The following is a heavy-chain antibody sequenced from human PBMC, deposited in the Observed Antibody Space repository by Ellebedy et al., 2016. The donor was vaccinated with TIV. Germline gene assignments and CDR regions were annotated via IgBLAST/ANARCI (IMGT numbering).Heavy chain of an antibody. D-gene: IGHD6-13*01. CDR3: VKEGMSSWHYYFDL. J-gene: IGHJ2*01. V-gene: IGHV4-4*07. CDR1: GASISTYY. Sequence: SVTLSLTXTVSGASISTYYWSWIRQPAGKGLEWIGHISASGNTNYNPSLESRVTMSVDTSKKQFSLMLTSVTAADTAIYYCVKEGMSSWHYYFDLWGRGTPVTVSS. CDR2: ISASGNT.